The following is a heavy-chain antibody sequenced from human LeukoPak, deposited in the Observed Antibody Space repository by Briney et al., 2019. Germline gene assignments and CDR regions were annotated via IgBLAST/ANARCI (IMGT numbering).Heavy chain of an antibody. D-gene: IGHD3-10*01. J-gene: IGHJ5*02. CDR3: ARHGGGYGEYNWFDP. V-gene: IGHV4-59*08. Sequence: SETLSLTCTVSGGSISSYYRSWIRQPPGKGLEWIGYIYYSGSTNYNPSLKSRVTISVDTSKNQFSLKLSSVTAADTAVYYCARHGGGYGEYNWFDPWGQGTLVTVSS. CDR1: GGSISSYY. CDR2: IYYSGST.